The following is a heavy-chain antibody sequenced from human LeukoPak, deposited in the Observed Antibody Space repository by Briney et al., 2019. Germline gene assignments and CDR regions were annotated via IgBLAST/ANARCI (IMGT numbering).Heavy chain of an antibody. V-gene: IGHV4-34*01. D-gene: IGHD1-26*01. Sequence: SETLSLTCAVYGGSFSGYYWSWIRQPPGKGLEWIGEINHSGSTNYNPSLKSRVTISVDKSKNQFSLKLSSVTAADTAVYYCARATYPGLVRYSGSYGKLDYWGQGTLVTVSS. J-gene: IGHJ4*02. CDR3: ARATYPGLVRYSGSYGKLDY. CDR1: GGSFSGYY. CDR2: INHSGST.